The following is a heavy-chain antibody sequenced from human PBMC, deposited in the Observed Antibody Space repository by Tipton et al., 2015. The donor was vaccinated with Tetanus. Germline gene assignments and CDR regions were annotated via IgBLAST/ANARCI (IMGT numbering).Heavy chain of an antibody. V-gene: IGHV4-59*01. J-gene: IGHJ6*02. CDR2: IYYSGST. CDR3: ARDLWFGSISGTYYYYGMDV. Sequence: TLSLTCTVSGGSISSYYWSWIRQPPGKGLEWIGYIYYSGSTNYNPSLKSRVTISVDTSKNQFSLKLSSVTAADTAVYYCARDLWFGSISGTYYYYGMDVWGQGTTVTVSS. D-gene: IGHD3-10*01. CDR1: GGSISSYY.